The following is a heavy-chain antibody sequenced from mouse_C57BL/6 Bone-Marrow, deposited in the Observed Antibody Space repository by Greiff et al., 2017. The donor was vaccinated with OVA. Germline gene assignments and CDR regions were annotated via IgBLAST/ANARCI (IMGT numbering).Heavy chain of an antibody. CDR1: GYTFTSYW. Sequence: VQLQQPGAELVMPGASVKLSCKASGYTFTSYWMHWVKQRPGQGLEWIGEIDPSDSYTNYNQKFKGKSTLTVDKYSSTAYMQLSSLTSEDSAVYYCAREGGNYDYWGQGTTLTVSS. J-gene: IGHJ2*01. D-gene: IGHD2-1*01. CDR2: IDPSDSYT. CDR3: AREGGNYDY. V-gene: IGHV1-69*01.